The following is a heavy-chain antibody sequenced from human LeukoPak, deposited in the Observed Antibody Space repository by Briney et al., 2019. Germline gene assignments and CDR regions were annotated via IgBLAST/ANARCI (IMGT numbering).Heavy chain of an antibody. D-gene: IGHD2-2*02. Sequence: SETLSLTCTVSGGSISSSRYYWGWIRQPPGKGLECIGNIYYSGITYYNPSLKSRVTISVDTSKSRFSLKLSSVTAADTAVYYCARPFGKRYTWDYWGQGALVTVSS. J-gene: IGHJ4*02. CDR2: IYYSGIT. CDR3: ARPFGKRYTWDY. V-gene: IGHV4-39*01. CDR1: GGSISSSRYY.